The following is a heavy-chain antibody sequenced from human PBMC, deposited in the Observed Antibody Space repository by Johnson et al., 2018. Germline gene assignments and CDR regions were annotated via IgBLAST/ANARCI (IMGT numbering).Heavy chain of an antibody. CDR3: AKAGKGQWLRYYYYSYMDV. CDR2: ISYEGSKK. CDR1: GFTFSSYG. V-gene: IGHV3-30*18. J-gene: IGHJ6*03. Sequence: VQLVESGGGVVQPGRSLRLSCAASGFTFSSYGMHWVRQAPGKGLEWVAVISYEGSKKFYADSVKGRFTISRDNSKNTLYLQMNSLRAEDAAVYYCAKAGKGQWLRYYYYSYMDVGGKGTTVTGSS. D-gene: IGHD6-19*01.